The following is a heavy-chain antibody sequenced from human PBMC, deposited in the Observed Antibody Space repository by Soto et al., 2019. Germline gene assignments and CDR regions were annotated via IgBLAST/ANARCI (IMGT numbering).Heavy chain of an antibody. CDR2: INHSGST. V-gene: IGHV4-34*01. CDR3: ARGLRAPGTYYDFWSGPGGHYYYYGMDV. CDR1: GGSFSAYY. Sequence: SETLSLTCAVYGGSFSAYYWSWVRQPPGKGLEWIGEINHSGSTNYNPSLKSRVTISVDTSKNQFSLKLSSVTAADTAVYYCARGLRAPGTYYDFWSGPGGHYYYYGMDVWGQGTTVTVSS. D-gene: IGHD3-3*01. J-gene: IGHJ6*02.